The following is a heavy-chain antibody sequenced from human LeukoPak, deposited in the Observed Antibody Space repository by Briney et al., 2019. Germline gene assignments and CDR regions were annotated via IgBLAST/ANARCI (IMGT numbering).Heavy chain of an antibody. CDR3: AREPMVRGVIMGATNWFDP. V-gene: IGHV3-7*01. CDR1: GFTFSSYW. J-gene: IGHJ5*02. D-gene: IGHD3-10*01. Sequence: GGSLRLSCAASGFTFSSYWMSWVRQAPGKGLEWVANIKQDGSEKYYVDSVKGRFTISRDNAKNSLYLQMNSLRAEDTAVYYCAREPMVRGVIMGATNWFDPWGQGTLVTVSS. CDR2: IKQDGSEK.